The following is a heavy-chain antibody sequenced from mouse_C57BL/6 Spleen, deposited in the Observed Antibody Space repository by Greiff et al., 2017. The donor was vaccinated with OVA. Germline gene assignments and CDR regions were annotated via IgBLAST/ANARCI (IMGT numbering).Heavy chain of an antibody. CDR1: GFSLTSYG. J-gene: IGHJ4*01. CDR2: IWRGGST. V-gene: IGHV2-5*01. CDR3: AKTRPHYYAMDY. Sequence: VQLQESGPGLVQPSQSLSITCTVSGFSLTSYGVHWVRQSPGTGLEWLGVIWRGGSTDYNAAFMSRLSITKDNSKSQVFFKMNSLQADDTAIYYCAKTRPHYYAMDYWGQGTSVTVSS.